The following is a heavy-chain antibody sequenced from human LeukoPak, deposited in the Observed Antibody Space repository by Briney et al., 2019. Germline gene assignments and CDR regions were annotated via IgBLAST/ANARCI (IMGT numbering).Heavy chain of an antibody. CDR3: ARDQGWGDWYFDL. J-gene: IGHJ2*01. D-gene: IGHD3-10*01. CDR1: GGSIRSSY. V-gene: IGHV4-59*01. CDR2: LFYNGNT. Sequence: SETLSLTCTVSGGSIRSSYWRWIRQPPGKGLEWIGYLFYNGNTNYNSSLKSRVTISVGTSKNQFSLKLNSLTAADTAVYFCARDQGWGDWYFDLWGRGTLVTVSS.